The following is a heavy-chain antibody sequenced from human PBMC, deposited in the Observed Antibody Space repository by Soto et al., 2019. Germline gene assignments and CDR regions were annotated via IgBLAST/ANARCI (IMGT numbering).Heavy chain of an antibody. J-gene: IGHJ5*02. Sequence: QVQLVESGGGVVQPGRSLRLSCAASGFTFSSYAMHWVRQAPGKGLEWVAVISYDGSNKYYADSVKGRFTISRDNSKKKLYLQMNSLRAEDTAVYYCARGRSGCVWGCYRHNWFDPWGQGTLVTVSS. CDR3: ARGRSGCVWGCYRHNWFDP. CDR1: GFTFSSYA. CDR2: ISYDGSNK. V-gene: IGHV3-30-3*01. D-gene: IGHD3-16*02.